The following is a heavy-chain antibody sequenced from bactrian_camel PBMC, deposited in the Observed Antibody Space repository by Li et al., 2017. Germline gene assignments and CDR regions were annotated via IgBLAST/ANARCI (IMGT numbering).Heavy chain of an antibody. CDR1: GDTYNTNC. J-gene: IGHJ4*01. CDR3: AANRLGSSWCLARCPNDNI. V-gene: IGHV3S40*01. Sequence: EVQLVESGGGSVQAGGSLRLSCVVSGDTYNTNCMGWFRQAPGKEREGDAGIYSVGSSTLYADSVKGRFTISQDDAKNTVFLQMNSLKPEDTAIYYCAANRLGSSWCLARCPNDNIWGQGTQVTVS. D-gene: IGHD6*01. CDR2: IYSVGSST.